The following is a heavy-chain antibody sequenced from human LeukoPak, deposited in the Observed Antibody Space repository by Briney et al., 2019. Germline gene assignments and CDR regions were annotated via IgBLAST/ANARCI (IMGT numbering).Heavy chain of an antibody. J-gene: IGHJ3*02. CDR1: GSSISSNGYY. CDR2: FYYTGST. CDR3: ARRSGTYHAFDI. D-gene: IGHD1-26*01. Sequence: SETLSLTCTVSGSSISSNGYYWGWIRQPPGKGLEWIGSFYYTGSTFYSPSLKSRVTISVDTSKNQFSLKLSSVTAADTAVYYCARRSGTYHAFDIWGQGTMVTVSS. V-gene: IGHV4-39*01.